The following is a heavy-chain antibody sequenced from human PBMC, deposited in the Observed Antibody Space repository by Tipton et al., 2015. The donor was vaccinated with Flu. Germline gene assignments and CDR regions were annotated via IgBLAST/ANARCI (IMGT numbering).Heavy chain of an antibody. J-gene: IGHJ4*02. CDR3: ATAGAGGYDFI. V-gene: IGHV4-39*07. CDR1: GGSVRSSTYY. CDR2: MHYSGGT. Sequence: LSLTCIVSGGSVRSSTYYWGYIRQPPGKGLEWIGNMHYSGGTYYNPSLKSRVIISIDTSKNQFSLKLNAVTAADTAVYYCATAGAGGYDFIWGKGTVDSVS. D-gene: IGHD5-12*01.